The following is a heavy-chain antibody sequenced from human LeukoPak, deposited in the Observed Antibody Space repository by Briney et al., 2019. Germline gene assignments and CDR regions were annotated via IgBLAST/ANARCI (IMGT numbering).Heavy chain of an antibody. J-gene: IGHJ6*02. Sequence: SETLSLTCAVSGGSISSGGYSWSWIRQPPGKGLEWIGYIYHSGSTYYNPSLKSRVTISVDRSKNQFSLKLSSVTAADTAVYYCARSYGDYVSKSAETQYYYYYGMDVWGQGTTVTVSS. CDR3: ARSYGDYVSKSAETQYYYYYGMDV. CDR1: GGSISSGGYS. V-gene: IGHV4-30-2*01. CDR2: IYHSGST. D-gene: IGHD4-17*01.